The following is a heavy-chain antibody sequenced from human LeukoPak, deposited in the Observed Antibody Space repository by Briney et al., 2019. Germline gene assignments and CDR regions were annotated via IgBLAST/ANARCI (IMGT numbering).Heavy chain of an antibody. CDR3: ARDFDSWSAI. J-gene: IGHJ4*02. Sequence: PGGSLRLSCAASGFTFSSYWMHWVRQAPGKGLVWVSRISPDGSTTGHADSVKGRFTLSRDNAKNTLYLQMNSLRAEGTALYYCARDFDSWSAIWGQGTLVTVSS. CDR2: ISPDGSTT. D-gene: IGHD3-3*01. CDR1: GFTFSSYW. V-gene: IGHV3-74*01.